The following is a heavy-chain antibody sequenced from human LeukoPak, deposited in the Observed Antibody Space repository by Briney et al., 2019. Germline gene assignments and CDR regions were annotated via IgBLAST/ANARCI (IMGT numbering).Heavy chain of an antibody. CDR2: IHYSGST. CDR1: GDSISTYY. CDR3: ARRAINSVMFDY. V-gene: IGHV4-59*08. D-gene: IGHD3-16*01. Sequence: PSETLSLTCTVSGDSISTYYWSWIRQPPGKGLEWIGYIHYSGSTNYNPSLRSRVTISVDTSKNQSSLKLSSATAADTAVYFCARRAINSVMFDYWGQGTLVTVSS. J-gene: IGHJ4*02.